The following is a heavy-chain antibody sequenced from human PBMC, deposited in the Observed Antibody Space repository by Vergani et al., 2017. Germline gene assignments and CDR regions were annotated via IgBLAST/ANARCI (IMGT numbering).Heavy chain of an antibody. CDR2: TIPIFGTA. D-gene: IGHD2-15*01. CDR3: ARQLLYCSGGSCYGYYYYYGMDV. V-gene: IGHV1-69*13. J-gene: IGHJ6*02. CDR1: GGTFSSYA. Sequence: QVQLVQSGAEVKKPGSSVKVSCKASGGTFSSYAISWVRQAPGQGLEWMGRTIPIFGTANYAQKFQGRVTITADESTSTAYMELSSLRSEDTAVYYCARQLLYCSGGSCYGYYYYYGMDVWGQGTTVTVSS.